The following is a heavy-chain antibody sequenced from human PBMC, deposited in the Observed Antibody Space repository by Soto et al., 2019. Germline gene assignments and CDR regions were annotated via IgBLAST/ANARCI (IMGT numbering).Heavy chain of an antibody. CDR3: ARDDYSGSYYLSYYYYYGMDV. CDR1: GYTFTGYY. D-gene: IGHD1-26*01. J-gene: IGHJ6*02. Sequence: QVQLVQSGAEVKKPGASVKVSCKASGYTFTGYYMHWVRQAPGQGLEWMGWINPNSGGTNYAQKFQGRVTMTRDTSISTAYMELSRLRSDDTAVYYCARDDYSGSYYLSYYYYYGMDVWGQGTTVTVSS. V-gene: IGHV1-2*02. CDR2: INPNSGGT.